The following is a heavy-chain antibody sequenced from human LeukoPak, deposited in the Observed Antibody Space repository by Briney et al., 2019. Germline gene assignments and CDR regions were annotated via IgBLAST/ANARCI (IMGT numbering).Heavy chain of an antibody. CDR1: GFTFSDHY. J-gene: IGHJ4*02. CDR3: ARSMYGEGRRIIDFDY. CDR2: TRNKVNSYTT. D-gene: IGHD4/OR15-4a*01. Sequence: GGSLRLSCAASGFTFSDHYIDWVRQAPGKGLEWVARTRNKVNSYTTAYAASVTGRFTVSRDDSSSSVYLQMNSLKIEDTAMYYCARSMYGEGRRIIDFDYWGQGSLLTVSS. V-gene: IGHV3-72*01.